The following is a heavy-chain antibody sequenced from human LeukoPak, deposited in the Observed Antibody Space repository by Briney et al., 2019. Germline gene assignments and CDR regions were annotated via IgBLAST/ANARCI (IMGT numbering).Heavy chain of an antibody. CDR3: AKLPTYYYESSGFYHFDY. CDR1: GFTFSSYA. Sequence: GGSLRLSCAASGFTFSSYAMSWVRQAPGKGLEWVSVISGSGTSTYHADSVKGRFTISRDNSKNTPYLQMDGLRAEDTAFFYCAKLPTYYYESSGFYHFDYWGQGTLVTVSS. CDR2: ISGSGTST. D-gene: IGHD3-22*01. V-gene: IGHV3-23*01. J-gene: IGHJ4*02.